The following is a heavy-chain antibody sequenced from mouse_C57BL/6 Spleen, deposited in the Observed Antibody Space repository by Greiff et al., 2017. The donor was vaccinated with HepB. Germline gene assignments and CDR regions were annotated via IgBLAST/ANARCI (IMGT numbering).Heavy chain of an antibody. CDR1: GFHIKDDY. Sequence: VQLQQSGAELVRPGASVKLSCTASGFHIKDDYMHWVKQRPEQGLEWIGWIDPENGDTEYASKFQGKATITADTSSNTAYLQLSSLTSEDTAVYYCTTRIYYGYDYFDYWGQGTTLTVSS. D-gene: IGHD2-2*01. CDR3: TTRIYYGYDYFDY. CDR2: IDPENGDT. J-gene: IGHJ2*01. V-gene: IGHV14-4*01.